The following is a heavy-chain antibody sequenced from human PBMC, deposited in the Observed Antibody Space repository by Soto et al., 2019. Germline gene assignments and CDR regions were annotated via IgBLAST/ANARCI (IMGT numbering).Heavy chain of an antibody. V-gene: IGHV4-59*01. J-gene: IGHJ4*02. D-gene: IGHD4-17*01. CDR1: GGSISSYY. CDR3: ARESDYSRDFDY. Sequence: PSETLSLTCTVSGGSISSYYWSWIRQPPGKGLEWIGYIYYSGSTNYNPSLKSRVTISVDTSKNQFSLKLSSVTAADTAVYYCARESDYSRDFDYWGQGTLVTVSS. CDR2: IYYSGST.